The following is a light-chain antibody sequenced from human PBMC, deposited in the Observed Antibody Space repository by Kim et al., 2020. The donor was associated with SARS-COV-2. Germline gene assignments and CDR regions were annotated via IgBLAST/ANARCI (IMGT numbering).Light chain of an antibody. Sequence: QSVQKKKPSASGTPGQSVTISCSGSSSNIGNNFVFWYRQLPGAAPKLLIYRNDQRPSGVPDRISGSKSGTSASLAISGLRSEDEADYYCASWDDSLNGQLFGGGTQLTVL. CDR2: RND. J-gene: IGLJ3*02. CDR3: ASWDDSLNGQL. CDR1: SSNIGNNF. V-gene: IGLV1-47*01.